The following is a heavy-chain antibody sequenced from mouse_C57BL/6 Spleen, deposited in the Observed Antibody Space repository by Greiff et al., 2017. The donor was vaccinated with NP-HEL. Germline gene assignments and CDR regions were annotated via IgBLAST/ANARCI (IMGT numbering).Heavy chain of an antibody. CDR3: AVCYDYEEGFAY. J-gene: IGHJ3*01. CDR2: IYPGDGDT. CDR1: GYAFSSSW. Sequence: VQLQQSGPELVKPGASVKISCKASGYAFSSSWMNWVKQRPGKGLEWIGRIYPGDGDTNYNGKFKGKATLTADKSSSTAYMQLSSLTSEDSAVYFCAVCYDYEEGFAYWGQGTLVTVSA. V-gene: IGHV1-82*01. D-gene: IGHD2-4*01.